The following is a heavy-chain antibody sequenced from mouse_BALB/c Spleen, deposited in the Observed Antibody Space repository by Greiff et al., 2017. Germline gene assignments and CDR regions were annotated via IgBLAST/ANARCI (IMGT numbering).Heavy chain of an antibody. D-gene: IGHD1-2*01. J-gene: IGHJ1*01. Sequence: VKLVESGPGLVAPSQSLSITCTVSGFSLTDYGVSWIRQPPGKGLEWLGVIWGGGSTYYNSALKSRLSISKDNSKSQVFLKMNSLQTDDTAMYYCAKHPITTATYNWYFDVWGAGTTVTVSS. CDR3: AKHPITTATYNWYFDV. V-gene: IGHV2-6-5*01. CDR1: GFSLTDYG. CDR2: IWGGGST.